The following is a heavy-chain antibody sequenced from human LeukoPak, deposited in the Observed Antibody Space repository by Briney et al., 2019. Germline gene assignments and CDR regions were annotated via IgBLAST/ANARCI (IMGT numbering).Heavy chain of an antibody. V-gene: IGHV1-2*02. CDR3: ARGYVVVPAAIGY. D-gene: IGHD2-2*02. CDR2: INPNSGGT. Sequence: ASVKVSCKASGYTFTGYYMHWVRQAPGQGLEWMGWINPNSGGTNYAQKFQGRVTMTRGTSISTAYMELSRLRSDDTAVYYCARGYVVVPAAIGYWGQGTLVTVSS. J-gene: IGHJ4*02. CDR1: GYTFTGYY.